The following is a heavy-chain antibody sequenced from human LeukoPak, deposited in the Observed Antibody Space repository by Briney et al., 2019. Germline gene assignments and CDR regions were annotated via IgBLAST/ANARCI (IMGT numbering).Heavy chain of an antibody. V-gene: IGHV4-59*01. D-gene: IGHD6-13*01. CDR3: ARRRFSSTAGFDI. J-gene: IGHJ3*02. Sequence: KPSETLSLTCTVSGDPISHYYWSWIRQPPGKGLEWIGYVYFSGSTNYNPSLKSRVTISIDTSKNQFSLNLSSVTAADTAVYYCARRRFSSTAGFDIWGQGTMVTVSS. CDR1: GDPISHYY. CDR2: VYFSGST.